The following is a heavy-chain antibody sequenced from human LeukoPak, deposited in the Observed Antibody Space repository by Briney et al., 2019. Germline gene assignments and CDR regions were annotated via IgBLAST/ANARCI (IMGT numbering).Heavy chain of an antibody. Sequence: PGGSLRLSCVASGFTFSSYAMNWVRQAPGRGLEWVSTVSSSGGGTYYADSVKGRFTVSRDNSKNTLYLQMNSLRAEDTAMYYCAKDLTTSSWYDPWGQGILVTVSS. V-gene: IGHV3-23*01. D-gene: IGHD2-2*01. J-gene: IGHJ5*02. CDR2: VSSSGGGT. CDR3: AKDLTTSSWYDP. CDR1: GFTFSSYA.